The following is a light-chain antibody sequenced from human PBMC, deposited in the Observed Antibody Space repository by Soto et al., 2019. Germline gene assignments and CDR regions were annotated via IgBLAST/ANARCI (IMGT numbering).Light chain of an antibody. Sequence: EIVLTQSPGTLSLSPGERGTLACRASQSVSNNYLAWYQQKPGQAPRLLIYGASNRATGIPDRFSGSGSGTDFTLTISRLEPEDFAVYYCQQYGSPGTFGQGTKVDIK. V-gene: IGKV3-20*01. CDR2: GAS. CDR1: QSVSNNY. CDR3: QQYGSPGT. J-gene: IGKJ1*01.